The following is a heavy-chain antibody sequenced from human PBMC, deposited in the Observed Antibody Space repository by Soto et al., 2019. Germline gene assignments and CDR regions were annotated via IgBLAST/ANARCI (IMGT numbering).Heavy chain of an antibody. Sequence: EAQVVESGGGLVQPGRSLRLSCVASGFDFGEYAMHWVRQGPGKGLEWVSGISWNSGSRGYGDSVQGRFTISRVNAKNSLQLEMNSLRTEDTGLYYCAKHTSRAARGGGMGVWGQGTTVIVSS. CDR3: AKHTSRAARGGGMGV. V-gene: IGHV3-9*01. CDR1: GFDFGEYA. D-gene: IGHD6-6*01. J-gene: IGHJ6*02. CDR2: ISWNSGSR.